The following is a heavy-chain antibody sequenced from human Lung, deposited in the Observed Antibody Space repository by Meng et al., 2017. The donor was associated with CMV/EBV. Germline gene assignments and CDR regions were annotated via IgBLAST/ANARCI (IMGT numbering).Heavy chain of an antibody. CDR1: GFSFSTSW. V-gene: IGHV3-7*04. CDR3: VKDFPGDCYPLCYYFSHGMDV. J-gene: IGHJ6*02. Sequence: GGSLRLXCAASGFSFSTSWMSWVRRAPGKGLEWVANIYQDGNEKYYVESVRGRFTISRANAKNSLYLQMNSLRAEDTAVYFCVKDFPGDCYPLCYYFSHGMDVWGQGTTVTVSS. D-gene: IGHD2-21*01. CDR2: IYQDGNEK.